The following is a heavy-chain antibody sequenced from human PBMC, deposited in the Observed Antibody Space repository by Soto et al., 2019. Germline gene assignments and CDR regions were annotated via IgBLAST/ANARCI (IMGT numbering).Heavy chain of an antibody. CDR2: ISYDGSEK. Sequence: GGALRLSCAASGFTFNTYGMHWVRQAPGKGLEWVAVISYDGSEKYYVDSVKGRFTISKDNSKNTLYLQMNSLRPEDTAVYYCAKSPNFYCSSPNCYKYYFDHWGQGTRVTVSS. V-gene: IGHV3-30*18. D-gene: IGHD2-2*02. J-gene: IGHJ4*02. CDR1: GFTFNTYG. CDR3: AKSPNFYCSSPNCYKYYFDH.